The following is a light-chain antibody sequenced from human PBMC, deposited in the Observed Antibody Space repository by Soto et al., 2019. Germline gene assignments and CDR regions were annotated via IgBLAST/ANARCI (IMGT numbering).Light chain of an antibody. J-gene: IGKJ2*01. CDR2: GAS. CDR1: QSVGSA. V-gene: IGKV3-15*01. Sequence: EIVMTQSPATLSVSPGEGATLSCMASQSVGSALAWYQQRPGQAPKLLIYGASTRATGIPARFGGSGSGTEFTLTISSLQSEDFALYYCQQYVTWIHSFGQGTKLEI. CDR3: QQYVTWIHS.